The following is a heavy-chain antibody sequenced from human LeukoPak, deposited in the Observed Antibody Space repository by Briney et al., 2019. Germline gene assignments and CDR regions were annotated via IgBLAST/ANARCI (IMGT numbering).Heavy chain of an antibody. CDR1: GGSVSSSSYY. CDR2: IYYNGAT. J-gene: IGHJ4*02. D-gene: IGHD6-19*01. V-gene: IGHV4-39*07. Sequence: PSETLSLTCTVSGGSVSSSSYYWGWIRQPPGKALEWIGTIYYNGATRYNPSLNSRGTISVDTSKNQFSLKLNSMTAADTAVYYCARARGAVGIDYWGQGTLVTVSS. CDR3: ARARGAVGIDY.